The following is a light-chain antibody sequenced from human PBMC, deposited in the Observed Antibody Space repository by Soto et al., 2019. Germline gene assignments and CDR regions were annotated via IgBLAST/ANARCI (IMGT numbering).Light chain of an antibody. V-gene: IGLV2-14*01. Sequence: QSVLTQPASVYGSPGQSITISCTGTSSDIGGYNYVSWYQQFPGKAPKLMIFDVSNRPSGISSRFSGSRSDNTASLTISGLQAEDEADYYCCSYTSSSTLVYVFGTGTKVTVL. CDR3: CSYTSSSTLVYV. J-gene: IGLJ1*01. CDR2: DVS. CDR1: SSDIGGYNY.